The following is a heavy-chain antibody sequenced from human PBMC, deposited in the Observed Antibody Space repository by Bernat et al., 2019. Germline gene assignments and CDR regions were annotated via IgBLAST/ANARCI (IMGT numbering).Heavy chain of an antibody. CDR2: ITGTANT. CDR3: AKRATVVGVPGASDC. Sequence: EVQLLESGGDLVQPGGSLRLSCAASGFTFSNHAMSWVRQAPGEGLEWISSITGTANTFYIDSVKGRFTISRDNSKNMVYLQMNSLRAEDTAVYYCAKRATVVGVPGASDCWGQGTLVTVSA. D-gene: IGHD2-15*01. J-gene: IGHJ4*02. V-gene: IGHV3-23*01. CDR1: GFTFSNHA.